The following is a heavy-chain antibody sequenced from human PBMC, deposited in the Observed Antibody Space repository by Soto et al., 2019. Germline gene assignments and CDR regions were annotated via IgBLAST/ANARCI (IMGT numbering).Heavy chain of an antibody. D-gene: IGHD2-2*01. CDR3: AREYCSSASCYGPDF. CDR1: GYSLTSYG. Sequence: GASVNVSCKASGYSLTSYGISWVRQAPGQGLEWMGWISGHDGNTKYTQKVQGRVTVTTDTSTSTAYMDLRSLRSDDTAVYYCAREYCSSASCYGPDFWGQGTLVTVSS. CDR2: ISGHDGNT. J-gene: IGHJ4*02. V-gene: IGHV1-18*01.